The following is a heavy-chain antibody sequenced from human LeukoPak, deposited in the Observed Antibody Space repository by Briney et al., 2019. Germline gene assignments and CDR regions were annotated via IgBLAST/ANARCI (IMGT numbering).Heavy chain of an antibody. J-gene: IGHJ4*02. CDR1: GFTFSSYG. V-gene: IGHV3-30*02. D-gene: IGHD4-17*01. CDR2: IRYDGSNK. Sequence: PGGSLRLSCAASGFTFSSYGMHWVRQAPGKGLEWVAFIRYDGSNKYYADSVKGRFTISRDNSKNTLYLQMNSLRVEDTAVYYCAKDPYGDYTFDYWGQGTLVTVSS. CDR3: AKDPYGDYTFDY.